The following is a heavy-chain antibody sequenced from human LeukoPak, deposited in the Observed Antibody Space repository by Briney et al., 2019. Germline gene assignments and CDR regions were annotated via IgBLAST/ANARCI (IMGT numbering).Heavy chain of an antibody. Sequence: GASVKVSCKASGYTFTVYYLHWLRQAPGQGLEWMGIINPSGGSTSYAQKFQGRVTMTRDTSISTAYMELSRLRSDDTAVYYCARGTRRLRLAELSLMPLDYWGQGTLVTVSS. D-gene: IGHD3-16*02. CDR1: GYTFTVYY. CDR2: INPSGGST. J-gene: IGHJ4*02. CDR3: ARGTRRLRLAELSLMPLDY. V-gene: IGHV1-2*02.